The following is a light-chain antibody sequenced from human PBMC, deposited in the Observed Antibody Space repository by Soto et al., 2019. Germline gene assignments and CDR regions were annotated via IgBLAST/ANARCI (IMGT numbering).Light chain of an antibody. J-gene: IGKJ1*01. V-gene: IGKV3-20*01. CDR2: GAS. CDR1: QSVATSQ. Sequence: EIVLTQSPGTLSLSPGERATLFCRASQSVATSQLAWYQQKPGQAPRLLIGASSRATGVPDRFIASGSGTDFTLTISRLEPDDFATYYCQQYHIYSGTFGQGTKVEIK. CDR3: QQYHIYSGT.